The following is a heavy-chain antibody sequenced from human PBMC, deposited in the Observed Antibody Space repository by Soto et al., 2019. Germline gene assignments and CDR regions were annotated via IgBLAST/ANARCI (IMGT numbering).Heavy chain of an antibody. D-gene: IGHD6-19*01. CDR2: IYPGDSYI. CDR1: GYSFTTYW. V-gene: IGHV5-51*01. CDR3: ASSAQRGYSSGWSDYYYYGIDV. J-gene: IGHJ6*02. Sequence: PGESLKISCKGSGYSFTTYWIGWVRQMPGKGLEWMGIIYPGDSYIRYSPSFQGQVTISADKSISTAYLQWSSLKASDTAMYYCASSAQRGYSSGWSDYYYYGIDVWGQGTTVTVSS.